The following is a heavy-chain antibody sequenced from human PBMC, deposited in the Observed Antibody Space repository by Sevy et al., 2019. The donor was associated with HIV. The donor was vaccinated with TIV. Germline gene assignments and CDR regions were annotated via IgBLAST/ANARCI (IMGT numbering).Heavy chain of an antibody. CDR1: GTSFSSDS. J-gene: IGHJ4*02. D-gene: IGHD3-22*01. V-gene: IGHV4-34*01. CDR3: ARWRGTRVTMIVVVTTGYFDH. CDR2: INHTGST. Sequence: SETLSLTCTVSGTSFSSDSWTWIRQPPGKGLEWIGEINHTGSTNYNPSLKSRVTISVDTSKNQFSLKLTSVTAADTAIYYCARWRGTRVTMIVVVTTGYFDHWGQGTLVTVSS.